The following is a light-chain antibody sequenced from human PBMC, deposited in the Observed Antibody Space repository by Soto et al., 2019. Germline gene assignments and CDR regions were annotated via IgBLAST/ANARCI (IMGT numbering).Light chain of an antibody. CDR1: SSDVGAYNY. CDR3: PSYAGSNIWV. J-gene: IGLJ3*02. V-gene: IGLV2-8*01. CDR2: EVN. Sequence: QSALTQPPSASGSPGQSVTISCTGTSSDVGAYNYVSWYQQYPGKAPRLMIYEVNKLPSGVPDRFSGSKSGKTASLTVSGLQPEDEADYHCPSYAGSNIWVFGGGTKLTVL.